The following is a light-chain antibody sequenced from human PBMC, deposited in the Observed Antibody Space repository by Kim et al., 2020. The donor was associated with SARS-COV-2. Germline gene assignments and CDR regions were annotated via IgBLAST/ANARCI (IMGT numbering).Light chain of an antibody. Sequence: NFMLTQPHSVSESPGKTVTISCTRSSGSIATNYVQWYQQRPGSAPTTVIYEVDQRPSGVPDRFSGSIDSSSNSASLTISGLKTEDEADYYCQSYDTNYHWVLGGGTQLTVL. CDR2: EVD. V-gene: IGLV6-57*03. J-gene: IGLJ3*02. CDR1: SGSIATNY. CDR3: QSYDTNYHWV.